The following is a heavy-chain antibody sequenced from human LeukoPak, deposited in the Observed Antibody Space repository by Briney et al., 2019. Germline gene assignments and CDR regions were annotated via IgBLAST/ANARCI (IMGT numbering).Heavy chain of an antibody. J-gene: IGHJ5*02. CDR2: IYYSGST. V-gene: IGHV4-59*01. Sequence: SETLSLTCTVSGVSTSSYYWSWIRQPPGKGLEWIGYIYYSGSTNYNPSLKSRITISVDTSKNQFSLKLSSVTAADTAVYYCARDDMGWFDPWGQGTLVTVSS. CDR3: ARDDMGWFDP. CDR1: GVSTSSYY.